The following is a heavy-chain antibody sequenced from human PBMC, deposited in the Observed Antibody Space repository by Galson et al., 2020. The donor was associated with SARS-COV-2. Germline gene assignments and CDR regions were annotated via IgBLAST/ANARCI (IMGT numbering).Heavy chain of an antibody. Sequence: GESLKISCKASGYTFNSYSIIWVRQVPGHGLEWMGWISASNGNTGYAQTLQGRLTMTTDSSTSTAYMELRSLRSDDTAVYYCARPLEPNWGLAFPGYWGQGALLTVSS. CDR2: ISASNGNT. V-gene: IGHV1-18*04. CDR3: ARPLEPNWGLAFPGY. D-gene: IGHD7-27*01. CDR1: GYTFNSYS. J-gene: IGHJ4*02.